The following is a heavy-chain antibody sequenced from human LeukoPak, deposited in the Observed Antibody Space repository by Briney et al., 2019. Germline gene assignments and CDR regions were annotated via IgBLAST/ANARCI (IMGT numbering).Heavy chain of an antibody. Sequence: GRSLRLSCAASGFTFSSYAMHWVRQAPGKGLEWVAVISYDGSNKYYADSVKGRFTISRDHSKNTLYLQMNSLRAEDTAVYYCAKTWIQLWAPEGFDYWGQGTLVTVSS. CDR2: ISYDGSNK. CDR3: AKTWIQLWAPEGFDY. D-gene: IGHD5-18*01. J-gene: IGHJ4*02. V-gene: IGHV3-30*04. CDR1: GFTFSSYA.